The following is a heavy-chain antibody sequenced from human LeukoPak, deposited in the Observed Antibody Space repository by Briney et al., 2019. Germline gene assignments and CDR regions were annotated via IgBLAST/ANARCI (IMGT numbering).Heavy chain of an antibody. V-gene: IGHV1-2*02. CDR2: INPNSGGT. Sequence: ASVKVSCKASGYTFTGYYMHWVRQAPGQGLEWMGWINPNSGGTNYAQKVQGRVTMTRDTSISTAYMELSRLRSDDTAVYYCARDPHDSSGYYRHYYYYYMDVWGKGTTVTVSS. J-gene: IGHJ6*03. CDR3: ARDPHDSSGYYRHYYYYYMDV. D-gene: IGHD3-22*01. CDR1: GYTFTGYY.